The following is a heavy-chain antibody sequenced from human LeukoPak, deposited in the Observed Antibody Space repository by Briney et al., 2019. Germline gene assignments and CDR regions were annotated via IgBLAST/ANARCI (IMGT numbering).Heavy chain of an antibody. Sequence: SETLSLTCAVYGGSFSGYYWSWIRQPPGKGLEWIGEINHGGSTNYNPSLKSRVTISVDTSKNQFSLKLRSVTAADTAVYYCAWAAAGFDPWGQGTLVTVSS. CDR1: GGSFSGYY. CDR2: INHGGST. J-gene: IGHJ5*02. D-gene: IGHD6-13*01. CDR3: AWAAAGFDP. V-gene: IGHV4-34*01.